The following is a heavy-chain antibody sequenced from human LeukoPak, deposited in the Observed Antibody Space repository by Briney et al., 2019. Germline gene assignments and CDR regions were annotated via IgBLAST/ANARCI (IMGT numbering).Heavy chain of an antibody. CDR2: INTDGSSI. CDR3: GRSGYMYDSGD. Sequence: GGSLRLSCAAAGFTFDDYALHWVRQAPGKGLVWVSRINTDGSSITYVDSVKGRFTISRDNAQNTLYLQMNNLRADDTAVYYCGRSGYMYDSGDWGQGTLVTVSS. J-gene: IGHJ4*02. CDR1: GFTFDDYA. V-gene: IGHV3-74*03. D-gene: IGHD3-22*01.